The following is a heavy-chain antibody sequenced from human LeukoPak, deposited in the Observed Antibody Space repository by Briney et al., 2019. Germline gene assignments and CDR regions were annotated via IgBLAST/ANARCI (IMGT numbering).Heavy chain of an antibody. CDR3: ARGRDVYGLNDY. Sequence: SETLPLTCAVYGGSFSGYYWSWIRQPPGKGLEWIGEINHSGSTNYNPSLKSRVTISVDTSKNQFSLKLSSVTAADTAVYYCARGRDVYGLNDYWGQGTLVTVSS. D-gene: IGHD5-24*01. CDR2: INHSGST. CDR1: GGSFSGYY. J-gene: IGHJ4*02. V-gene: IGHV4-34*01.